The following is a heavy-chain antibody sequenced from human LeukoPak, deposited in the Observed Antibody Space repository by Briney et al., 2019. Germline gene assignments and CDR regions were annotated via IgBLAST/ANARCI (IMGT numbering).Heavy chain of an antibody. CDR1: GGSISDYY. J-gene: IGHJ4*02. Sequence: PSETLSLTFTVSGGSISDYYWSWIRQPAGKGLEYLRRIYSSGSTDYNPSLKSRVTMSVDTSKNQISPKVKSVTAADTAVYYCARITATAMVNAFDYWGQGMLVTVSS. CDR3: ARITATAMVNAFDY. D-gene: IGHD5-18*01. CDR2: IYSSGST. V-gene: IGHV4-4*07.